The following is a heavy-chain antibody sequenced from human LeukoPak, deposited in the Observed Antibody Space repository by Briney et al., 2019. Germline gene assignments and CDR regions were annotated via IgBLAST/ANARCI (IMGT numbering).Heavy chain of an antibody. V-gene: IGHV4-34*01. J-gene: IGHJ3*02. D-gene: IGHD4-11*01. Sequence: SETLSLTCAVYGGSFSGYYWSWIRQPPGKGLEWIGEINHSGSTNYNPSLKSRVTISVDTSKNQFSLKLSSVTAADTAVYYCARTDYTRGDAFDIWGQGTMVTVSS. CDR1: GGSFSGYY. CDR3: ARTDYTRGDAFDI. CDR2: INHSGST.